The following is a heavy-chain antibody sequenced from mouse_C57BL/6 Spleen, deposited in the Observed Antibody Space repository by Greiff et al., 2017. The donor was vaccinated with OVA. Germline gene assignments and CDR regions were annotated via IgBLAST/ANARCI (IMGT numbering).Heavy chain of an antibody. Sequence: QVQLQQPGAELVRPGSSVKLSCKASGYTFTSYWMDWVKQRPGQGLEWIGNIYPSDSETHYNQKFKDKATLTVDKSSSTAYMQLSSLTSEDSAGYYCARDSSGAMDYWGQGTSVTVSS. CDR1: GYTFTSYW. J-gene: IGHJ4*01. V-gene: IGHV1-61*01. D-gene: IGHD3-2*01. CDR2: IYPSDSET. CDR3: ARDSSGAMDY.